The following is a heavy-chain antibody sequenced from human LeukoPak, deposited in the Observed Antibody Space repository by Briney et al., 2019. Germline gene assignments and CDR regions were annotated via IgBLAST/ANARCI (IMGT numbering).Heavy chain of an antibody. D-gene: IGHD3-10*01. CDR2: IRYDGSNK. Sequence: GGSLRLSCAASGFTFSSYGMHWVRQAPGKGLEWVAFIRYDGSNKYYADFVKGRFTISRDNSKNTLYLQMNSLRAEDTAVYYCASPGVGAFDIWGQGTMVTVSS. CDR1: GFTFSSYG. J-gene: IGHJ3*02. V-gene: IGHV3-30*02. CDR3: ASPGVGAFDI.